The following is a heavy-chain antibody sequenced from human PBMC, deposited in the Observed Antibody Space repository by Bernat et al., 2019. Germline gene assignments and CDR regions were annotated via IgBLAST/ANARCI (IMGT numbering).Heavy chain of an antibody. J-gene: IGHJ4*02. CDR1: GFTFSSYW. V-gene: IGHV3-74*02. D-gene: IGHD2-21*01. CDR2: INSDGSNT. CDR3: AIVVLGY. Sequence: EVQLVESGGGLVQPGGSLRLSCAAFGFTFSSYWLHWDRQAPGKGLVWVSRINSDGSNTNYADSVKGRFTISRDNAKNTLYLQMNSLTAEDTAVYYCAIVVLGYWGQGTPVTVSS.